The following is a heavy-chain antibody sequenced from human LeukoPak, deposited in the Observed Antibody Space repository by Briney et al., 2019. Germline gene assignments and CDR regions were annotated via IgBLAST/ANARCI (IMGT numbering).Heavy chain of an antibody. D-gene: IGHD4-17*01. CDR3: ASLYGDYGAYYFDY. V-gene: IGHV4-34*01. J-gene: IGHJ4*02. CDR1: GGSFSGYY. Sequence: SETLSLTCAVYGGSFSGYYWSWIRQPPGKGLEWIGEINHSGSTNYNPSLKSRVTISVDTSKNQFSLKLSSVTAADTAVYYCASLYGDYGAYYFDYWGQGTLVTVSS. CDR2: INHSGST.